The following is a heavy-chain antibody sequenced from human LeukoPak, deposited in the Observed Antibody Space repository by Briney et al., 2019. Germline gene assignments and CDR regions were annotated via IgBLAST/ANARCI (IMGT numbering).Heavy chain of an antibody. J-gene: IGHJ5*02. V-gene: IGHV1-2*02. Sequence: GASVKVSCKASGYTFTGYYMHWVRQAPGQGLEWMGWINPNSGGTNYAQKFQGRVTMTRDTCISTAYMELSRLRSDDTAVYYCARSGGYYDSSGYLRYNWFDPWGQGTLVTVSS. CDR3: ARSGGYYDSSGYLRYNWFDP. D-gene: IGHD3-22*01. CDR2: INPNSGGT. CDR1: GYTFTGYY.